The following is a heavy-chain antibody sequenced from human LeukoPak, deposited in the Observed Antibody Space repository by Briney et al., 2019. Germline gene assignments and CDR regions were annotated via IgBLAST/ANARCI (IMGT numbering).Heavy chain of an antibody. J-gene: IGHJ4*02. CDR2: FDPEDGET. CDR3: ATALGGSGSYYSWDY. D-gene: IGHD3-10*01. Sequence: ASVKVSCKVSGYILTELSMHWVRQAPGKRLEWMGGFDPEDGETIYAQKFQGRVTMTEDTSTDTAYMELSSLRSEDTAVYYCATALGGSGSYYSWDYWGQGTLVTVSS. CDR1: GYILTELS. V-gene: IGHV1-24*01.